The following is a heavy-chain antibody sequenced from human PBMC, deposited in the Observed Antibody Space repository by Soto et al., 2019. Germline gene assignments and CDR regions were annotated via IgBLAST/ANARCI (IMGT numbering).Heavy chain of an antibody. CDR3: ARGRDGDS. J-gene: IGHJ4*02. CDR1: GYGFTTYG. CDR2: ISAHNGNT. Sequence: QVHLVQSGAEVKKPGASVKVSCKGSGYGFTTYGITWVRQAPGQGLEWMAWISAHNGNTNYAQQLQGRVTVTRDTSTRTAYMELRSRTSADPAVYYCARGRDGDSWGQGALVTVSS. V-gene: IGHV1-18*01.